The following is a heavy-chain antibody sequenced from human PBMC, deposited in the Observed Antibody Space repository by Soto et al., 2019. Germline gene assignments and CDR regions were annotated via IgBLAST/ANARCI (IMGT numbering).Heavy chain of an antibody. V-gene: IGHV3-30*18. CDR3: AKDPESVSYPDY. J-gene: IGHJ4*02. D-gene: IGHD1-26*01. Sequence: QVQLVESGGGVVQPGRSLRLSCAASGFTFSSYGMHWVRQAPGKGLEWVAVISYDGSNKYYADSVKGRFTISRDNSKNTLYLQMNSLRAEDTAVYYCAKDPESVSYPDYWGQGTLVTVSS. CDR2: ISYDGSNK. CDR1: GFTFSSYG.